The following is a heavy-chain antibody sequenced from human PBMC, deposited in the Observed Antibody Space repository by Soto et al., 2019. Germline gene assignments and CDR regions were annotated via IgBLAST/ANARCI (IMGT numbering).Heavy chain of an antibody. J-gene: IGHJ3*02. CDR1: GFTFSNYG. V-gene: IGHV3-30*18. CDR2: MSYDGSNQ. D-gene: IGHD6-6*01. CDR3: AKVKQLVRSGVDAFDI. Sequence: HPGGSLRLSCAASGFTFSNYGMHWVRQAPGKGLEWVGVMSYDGSNQYYADSVKGRFTISRDNSKNTLYLQMSSLRAEDTAVYYCAKVKQLVRSGVDAFDIWGQGTMVTVSS.